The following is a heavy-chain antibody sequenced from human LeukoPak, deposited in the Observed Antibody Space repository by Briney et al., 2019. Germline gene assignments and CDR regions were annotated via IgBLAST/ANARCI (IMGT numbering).Heavy chain of an antibody. CDR1: GGSISSYY. CDR2: VYYSGST. CDR3: ARVDGSCSGGSCPSGNWFDP. V-gene: IGHV4-59*01. J-gene: IGHJ5*02. D-gene: IGHD2-15*01. Sequence: SETLSLTCTVSGGSISSYYWSWIRQPPGKGLEWIGYVYYSGSTNYNPSLKSRVTISVDTSKNQFSLKLSSVTAADTAVYYCARVDGSCSGGSCPSGNWFDPWGQGTLVTVSS.